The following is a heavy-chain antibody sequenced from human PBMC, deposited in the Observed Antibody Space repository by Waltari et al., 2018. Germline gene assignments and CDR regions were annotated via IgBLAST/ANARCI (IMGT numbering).Heavy chain of an antibody. CDR1: GGSFSGYY. CDR2: INHSGRT. CDR3: ARGDISMIPGPLLN. Sequence: QVQLQQWGAGLLKPSETLSLTCAVYGGSFSGYYWSWIRQSPGKGLEWSGEINHSGRTNDNPSLKSRVTISVDTSKNQFSLKLSAVTAADAAVYYCARGDISMIPGPLLNWGQGTLVTVSS. J-gene: IGHJ4*02. V-gene: IGHV4-34*01. D-gene: IGHD3-22*01.